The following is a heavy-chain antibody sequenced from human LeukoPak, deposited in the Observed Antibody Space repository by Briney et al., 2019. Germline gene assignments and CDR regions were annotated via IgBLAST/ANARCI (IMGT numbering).Heavy chain of an antibody. D-gene: IGHD1-26*01. CDR2: INTDGSGT. CDR3: ARDAPSSGSYDY. CDR1: GFTFSSYW. J-gene: IGHJ4*02. Sequence: GGSLRLSCAASGFTFSSYWMHWVRQAAGKGLVWVSHINTDGSGTSYADSVKGRFTISRDNAKSTLYLQMNSLSAEDTAVYYCARDAPSSGSYDYWGQGTLVTVSS. V-gene: IGHV3-74*01.